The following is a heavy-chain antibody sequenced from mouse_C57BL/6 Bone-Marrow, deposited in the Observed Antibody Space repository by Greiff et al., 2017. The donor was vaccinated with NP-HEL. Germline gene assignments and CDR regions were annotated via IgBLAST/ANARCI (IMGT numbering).Heavy chain of an antibody. CDR2: ISNGGGST. D-gene: IGHD2-4*01. V-gene: IGHV5-12*01. J-gene: IGHJ4*01. CDR3: ARAYDYDDAMDY. Sequence: EVKLTDPLLFLFHPGGSLKLSCAASGFTFSDYYMYWVRQTPEKRLEWVAYISNGGGSTYYPDTVKGRFTISRDNAKNTLYLQMSRLKSEDTAMYYCARAYDYDDAMDYWGQGTSVTVSS. CDR1: GFTFSDYY.